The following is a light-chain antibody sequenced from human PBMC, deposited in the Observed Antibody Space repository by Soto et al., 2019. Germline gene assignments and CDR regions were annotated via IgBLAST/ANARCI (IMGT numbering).Light chain of an antibody. CDR1: SGHSSYA. J-gene: IGLJ2*01. CDR2: LNSDGSH. CDR3: QTWDTGIMV. Sequence: QSVLTQSPSASASLGASVKLTCSLNSGHSSYAIAWHQQQPEKGPRYLMKLNSDGSHSKGDGIPDRFSGSSSGAERYLTISSLQSEDEADYYCQTWDTGIMVFGGGTKLTVL. V-gene: IGLV4-69*01.